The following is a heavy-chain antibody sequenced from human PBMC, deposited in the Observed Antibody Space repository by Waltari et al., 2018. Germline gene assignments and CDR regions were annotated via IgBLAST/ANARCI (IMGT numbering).Heavy chain of an antibody. CDR2: IYYSGST. V-gene: IGHV4-59*01. D-gene: IGHD6-13*01. CDR3: AGGIAAAGTPY. Sequence: QVQLQESGPGLVKPSETLSLTCTVSGGPISSYYWSWIRQPPGKGLEWIGYIYYSGSTNYNPSLKSRVTISVDTSKNQFSLKLSSVTAADTAVYYCAGGIAAAGTPYWGQGTLVTVSS. J-gene: IGHJ4*02. CDR1: GGPISSYY.